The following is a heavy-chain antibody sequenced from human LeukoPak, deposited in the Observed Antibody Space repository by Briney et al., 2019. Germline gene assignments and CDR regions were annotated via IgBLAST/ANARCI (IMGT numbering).Heavy chain of an antibody. CDR2: ISSSGSPI. D-gene: IGHD3-10*01. CDR1: GFTFRRFM. Sequence: PGGSLRLSSAASGFTFRRFMMCSGCQAPGKGPEWILHISSSGSPIYYADSVKGRFTISRDNAKKSLYLQMNSLRGEDTAVYYRARDCPFGELLSAPGYWGQGTLVIVSS. CDR3: ARDCPFGELLSAPGY. V-gene: IGHV3-48*01. J-gene: IGHJ4*02.